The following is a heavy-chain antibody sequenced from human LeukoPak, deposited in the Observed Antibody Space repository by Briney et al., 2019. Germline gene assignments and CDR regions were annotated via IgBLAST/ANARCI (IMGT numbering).Heavy chain of an antibody. CDR1: GFTFSNIL. CDR3: AKDYSGNYANEIPVDY. Sequence: GGSLRLSCAASGFTFSNILMSWVRQAPGKGLEWVSAITGGGDSTYYADSVKGRFTISRDNSKNTLYLQMNSLGAEDTAVYFCAKDYSGNYANEIPVDYWGQGTLVTVSS. CDR2: ITGGGDST. D-gene: IGHD3-10*01. V-gene: IGHV3-23*01. J-gene: IGHJ4*02.